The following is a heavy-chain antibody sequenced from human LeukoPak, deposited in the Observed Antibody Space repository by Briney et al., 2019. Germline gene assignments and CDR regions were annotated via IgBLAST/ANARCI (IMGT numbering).Heavy chain of an antibody. V-gene: IGHV3-30*02. D-gene: IGHD3-10*01. J-gene: IGHJ4*02. CDR1: GLTFSNYG. Sequence: PGGTVRLFCVASGLTFSNYGISWVRQAPGKGLEWVAFIRSDGNYKYYADSVKGRFTISSDNSKKTLDVQMNSLRADDTSVYYSAKQFLWFGELSHFDYWGQGTLVTVSS. CDR3: AKQFLWFGELSHFDY. CDR2: IRSDGNYK.